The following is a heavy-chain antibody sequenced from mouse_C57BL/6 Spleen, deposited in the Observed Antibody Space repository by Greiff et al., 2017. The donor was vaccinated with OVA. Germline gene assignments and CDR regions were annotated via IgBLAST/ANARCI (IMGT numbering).Heavy chain of an antibody. CDR1: GYAFSSSW. D-gene: IGHD2-5*01. V-gene: IGHV1-82*01. CDR2: IYPGDGDT. CDR3: ARDSNYPYWYFDV. Sequence: QVQLQQSGPELVKPGASVKISCKASGYAFSSSWMNWVKQRPGKGLEWIGRIYPGDGDTNYNGKFKGKATLTADKSSSTAYMQLSSLTSEDSAVYFCARDSNYPYWYFDVWGTGTTVTVPS. J-gene: IGHJ1*03.